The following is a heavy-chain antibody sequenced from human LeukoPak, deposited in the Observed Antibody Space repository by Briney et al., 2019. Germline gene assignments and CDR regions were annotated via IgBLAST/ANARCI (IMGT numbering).Heavy chain of an antibody. CDR3: ARETVYYDFWSGQKNWFDP. CDR2: IYWDDDK. D-gene: IGHD3-3*01. J-gene: IGHJ5*02. V-gene: IGHV2-5*02. CDR1: GFSLSTSGVG. Sequence: SGLTLVNPTQTLTLTCTFSGFSLSTSGVGVVWIRQPPGKALEWLALIYWDDDKRYSPSLKSRLTITKDTSKNQVVLTMTNMDPVDTATYYCARETVYYDFWSGQKNWFDPWGQGTLVTVSS.